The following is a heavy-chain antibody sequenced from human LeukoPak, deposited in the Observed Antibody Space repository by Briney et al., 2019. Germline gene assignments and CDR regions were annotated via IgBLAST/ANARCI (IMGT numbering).Heavy chain of an antibody. CDR2: VSGSGGST. V-gene: IGHV3-23*01. CDR3: AKGWDLWFEET. Sequence: PGGSLRLSCAASGFIFSSYAISWIRQAPGKGQGWVSVVSGSGGSTYYADSVKGRFTISRDNSKNTVYLQMNSLTAEDTAVYYCAKGWDLWFEETWGQGTLVTVAS. D-gene: IGHD3-10*01. CDR1: GFIFSSYA. J-gene: IGHJ4*02.